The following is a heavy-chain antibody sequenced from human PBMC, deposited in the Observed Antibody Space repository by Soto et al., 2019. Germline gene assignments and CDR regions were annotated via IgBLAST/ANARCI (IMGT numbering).Heavy chain of an antibody. V-gene: IGHV1-46*01. Sequence: ASVKVSCKASGCTFTSYYMHWVRQAPGQGLEWMGIINPSGGSTSYAQKFQGRVTMTRDTSTSTVYMELGSLRSEDTAVYYCGREGKEMATIPYYGGQGTLVTVSS. J-gene: IGHJ4*02. CDR3: GREGKEMATIPYY. CDR2: INPSGGST. CDR1: GCTFTSYY. D-gene: IGHD5-12*01.